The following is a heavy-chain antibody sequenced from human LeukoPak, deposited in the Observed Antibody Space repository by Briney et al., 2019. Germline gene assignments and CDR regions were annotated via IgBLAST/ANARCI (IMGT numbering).Heavy chain of an antibody. CDR3: AKGMYVGYYYGMDV. Sequence: PGGSLRLSCAASGFTFNNYAMTWVRQAPGKGLEWVSAISGSGGSTYYADSVKGRFTISRDNSKNTLYLQMNSLRAEDTAVYYYAKGMYVGYYYGMDVWGQGTTVTVPS. CDR2: ISGSGGST. CDR1: GFTFNNYA. D-gene: IGHD1-26*01. J-gene: IGHJ6*02. V-gene: IGHV3-23*01.